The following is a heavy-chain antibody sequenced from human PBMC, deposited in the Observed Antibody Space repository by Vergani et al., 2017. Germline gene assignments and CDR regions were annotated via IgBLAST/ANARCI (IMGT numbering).Heavy chain of an antibody. CDR1: GYSISSGYY. D-gene: IGHD2-2*01. Sequence: QVQLQESGPGLVKPSETLSLTCAVSGYSISSGYYWGWIRQPPGKGLEWIGSIYHSGSTYYNPSLKRRVTISVDTSKNQFSLKLSSVTAADTAVYYCASSTGYCSSTSCLFDYWGQGTLVTVSS. CDR3: ASSTGYCSSTSCLFDY. V-gene: IGHV4-38-2*01. J-gene: IGHJ4*02. CDR2: IYHSGST.